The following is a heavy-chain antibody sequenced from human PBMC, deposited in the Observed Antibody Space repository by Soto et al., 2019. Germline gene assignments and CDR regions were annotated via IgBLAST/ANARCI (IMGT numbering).Heavy chain of an antibody. D-gene: IGHD2-15*01. CDR2: ISGTGDVT. J-gene: IGHJ4*02. Sequence: GGSLRLSCAASGFSFSNSVMGWVRQAPGKGLEWVSAISGTGDVTHYVESVKGRFTISRDNYKNTLYLQMSSLRAEDTAVYYCSKRAVPYCFHYWGQGTLVTVSS. CDR3: SKRAVPYCFHY. V-gene: IGHV3-23*01. CDR1: GFSFSNSV.